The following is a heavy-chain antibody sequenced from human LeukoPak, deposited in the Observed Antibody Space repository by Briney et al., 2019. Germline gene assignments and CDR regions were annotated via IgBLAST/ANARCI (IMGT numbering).Heavy chain of an antibody. CDR1: GGSISPYY. V-gene: IGHV4-59*01. Sequence: SETLSLTCSVSGGSISPYYWSWIRQPPGKGLEWIGYIYYSGTTNYNPSLKGRVTISVGTSKNQFSLKLSSVTAANTAVYYCARDRGSAGGFDYWGQGTLVTVSS. D-gene: IGHD2-15*01. CDR2: IYYSGTT. CDR3: ARDRGSAGGFDY. J-gene: IGHJ4*02.